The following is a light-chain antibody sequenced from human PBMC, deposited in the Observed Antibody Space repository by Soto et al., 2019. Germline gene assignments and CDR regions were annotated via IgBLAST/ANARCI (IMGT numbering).Light chain of an antibody. Sequence: EIVLTQSPGTLSFSPGERATLSCRASQSVSSSYLAWYQQKPGQTPRLLIYGASNRATGIPDRFSGSGSGTDFTLTINRLEPEDFAVYYCLQYDTSPFTFGPGTKVDIK. CDR2: GAS. V-gene: IGKV3-20*01. CDR3: LQYDTSPFT. CDR1: QSVSSSY. J-gene: IGKJ3*01.